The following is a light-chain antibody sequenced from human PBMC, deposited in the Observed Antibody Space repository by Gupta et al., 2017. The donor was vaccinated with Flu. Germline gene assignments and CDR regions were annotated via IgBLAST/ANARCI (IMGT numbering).Light chain of an antibody. Sequence: DILMTQSPLSLPVTPGEPASISCRSSQSRLHSNGYNYLDWYLQKPGQSPQLLIYLGSNRASGVPDRFSGSGSGTDFTLKISGVEAEDVGVYYCRQALQTPFTFGHGTKVDIK. CDR1: QSRLHSNGYNY. J-gene: IGKJ3*01. V-gene: IGKV2-28*01. CDR2: LGS. CDR3: RQALQTPFT.